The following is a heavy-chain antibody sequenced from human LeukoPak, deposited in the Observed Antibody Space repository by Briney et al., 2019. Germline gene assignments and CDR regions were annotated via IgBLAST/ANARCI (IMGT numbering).Heavy chain of an antibody. V-gene: IGHV1-18*01. CDR2: ISAYNGNT. CDR3: AREDCSGGSCYSYY. Sequence: VASVKVSCKASGYTFTSYGISWVRQAPGQGLEWMGWISAYNGNTNYAQKLQGRVTMTTDTSTSTAYMELRSLRSDDTAVYYCAREDCSGGSCYSYYWGQGTLVTVSS. CDR1: GYTFTSYG. J-gene: IGHJ4*02. D-gene: IGHD2-15*01.